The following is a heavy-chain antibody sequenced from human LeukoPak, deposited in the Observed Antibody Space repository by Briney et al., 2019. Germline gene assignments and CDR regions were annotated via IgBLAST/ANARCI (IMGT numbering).Heavy chain of an antibody. CDR2: IAGSSDYI. D-gene: IGHD5-24*01. CDR3: ARVAGYNYLDDY. CDR1: GFPFSSYT. Sequence: PGGSLRLSCAASGFPFSSYTMNWVRQAPGKGLEWVSFIAGSSDYIYYADSVKGRFTISRDNAKNSLYLQMNSLRAEDTAVYYCARVAGYNYLDDYWGQGTLVTVSS. V-gene: IGHV3-21*01. J-gene: IGHJ4*02.